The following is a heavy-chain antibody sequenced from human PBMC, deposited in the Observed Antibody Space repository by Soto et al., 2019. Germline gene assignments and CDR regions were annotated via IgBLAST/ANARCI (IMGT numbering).Heavy chain of an antibody. CDR3: AREYDILNWFDP. CDR2: IDSSTKYT. CDR1: GFAFRDYY. J-gene: IGHJ5*02. V-gene: IGHV3-11*06. Sequence: GGSLRLSCEASGFAFRDYYMTWFRQAPGKGLEWLSYIDSSTKYTNYADSVKGRFTISRDNAKNSLYLQMNSLRADDTAVYYCAREYDILNWFDPWGQGTLVTVSS. D-gene: IGHD3-9*01.